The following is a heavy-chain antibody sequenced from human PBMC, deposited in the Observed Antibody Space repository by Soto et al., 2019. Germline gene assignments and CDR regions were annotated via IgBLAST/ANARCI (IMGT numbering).Heavy chain of an antibody. CDR1: GFPFRTYP. CDR3: AKDREGDCSNTSCLYYFDS. D-gene: IGHD2-2*01. J-gene: IGHJ4*02. CDR2: IINSGST. V-gene: IGHV3-23*01. Sequence: GGPLSLSCAASGFPFRTYPLSWVRQAPGRGLEWVSTIINSGSTYYADAMKGRFTISREITKNTLYLQMSILRADDTALYYCAKDREGDCSNTSCLYYFDSWGQGTQVTVSS.